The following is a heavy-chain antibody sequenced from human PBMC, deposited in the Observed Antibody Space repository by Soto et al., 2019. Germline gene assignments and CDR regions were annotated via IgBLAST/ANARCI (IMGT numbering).Heavy chain of an antibody. CDR2: VHFSGST. Sequence: SETLSLTCTVSGASITSSYWSWIRQSPGKGLEWIGYVHFSGSTNYNPSLKSRVTISVDTSKNQFSLKLSSVTAADTAVYYCARLYSTLYYYYGMDVWGQGTTVTVSS. CDR1: GASITSSY. J-gene: IGHJ6*02. D-gene: IGHD6-13*01. V-gene: IGHV4-59*01. CDR3: ARLYSTLYYYYGMDV.